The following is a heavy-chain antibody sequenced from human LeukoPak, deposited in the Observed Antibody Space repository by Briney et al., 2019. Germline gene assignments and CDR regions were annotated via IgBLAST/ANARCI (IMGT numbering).Heavy chain of an antibody. Sequence: PSETLSLTCAVYGGSFSGYYWGWIRQPPGKGLEWIGSIYHSGSTYYNPSLKSRVTISVDTSRNQFSLKLSSVTAADTAVYYCARDMGVAAAGSPRYWGQGTLVTVSS. V-gene: IGHV4-38-2*02. J-gene: IGHJ4*02. CDR1: GGSFSGYY. CDR3: ARDMGVAAAGSPRY. D-gene: IGHD6-13*01. CDR2: IYHSGST.